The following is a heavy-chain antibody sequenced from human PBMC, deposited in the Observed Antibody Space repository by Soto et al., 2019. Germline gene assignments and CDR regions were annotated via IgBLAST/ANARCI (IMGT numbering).Heavy chain of an antibody. Sequence: GESLKISCKGSGYSFTSYWIVWVRQMPGKGLEWMGIIYPGDSDTRYSPSFQGQVTISADKSISTAYLQWSSLKASDTAMYYCARQMDCSGGSCYSYYYGMDVWGQGTTVTVSS. CDR2: IYPGDSDT. J-gene: IGHJ6*02. CDR3: ARQMDCSGGSCYSYYYGMDV. CDR1: GYSFTSYW. V-gene: IGHV5-51*01. D-gene: IGHD2-15*01.